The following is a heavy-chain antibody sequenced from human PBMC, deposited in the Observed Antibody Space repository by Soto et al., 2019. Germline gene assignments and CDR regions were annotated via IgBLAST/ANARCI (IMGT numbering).Heavy chain of an antibody. CDR1: GFTFSSYA. V-gene: IGHV3-23*01. CDR3: ARGPTQADFDY. Sequence: PGGSLRLSCAASGFTFSSYAMTWVRQAPGKGLEWVSIISGSGGTTYYADSVKGRFTISRDNSKNTLYLQMNSLRAEDTAVYYCARGPTQADFDYSGQGTLVTLSS. CDR2: ISGSGGTT. J-gene: IGHJ4*02.